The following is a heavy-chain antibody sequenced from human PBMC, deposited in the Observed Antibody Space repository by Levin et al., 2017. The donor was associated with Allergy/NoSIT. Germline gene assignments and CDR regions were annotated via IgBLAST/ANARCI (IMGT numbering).Heavy chain of an antibody. J-gene: IGHJ3*02. D-gene: IGHD3-10*01. CDR1: GYSFGNYW. V-gene: IGHV5-10-1*01. CDR3: ARRDMVLGGYDAFDI. Sequence: KVSCKGSGYSFGNYWINWVRQMPGKGLEWMGQIDPTDSYTNYSPSFQGHVTMSADKSISTAYLQWNSLKASDTAIYYCARRDMVLGGYDAFDIWGQGPMVSVSS. CDR2: IDPTDSYT.